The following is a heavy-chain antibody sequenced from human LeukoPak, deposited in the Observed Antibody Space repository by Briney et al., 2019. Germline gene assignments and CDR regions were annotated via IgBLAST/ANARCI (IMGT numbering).Heavy chain of an antibody. Sequence: GGSLRLSCAASGFTFSSYSMNWVRQAPGKGLEWVSSISSSSSYIYYADSVKGRFTISRDNAKNSLYLQMNSLRAEDTAVYYCARDSPYSGSWEATYYYGMDVWGQGTTVTVSS. D-gene: IGHD6-13*01. V-gene: IGHV3-21*01. CDR1: GFTFSSYS. CDR3: ARDSPYSGSWEATYYYGMDV. CDR2: ISSSSSYI. J-gene: IGHJ6*02.